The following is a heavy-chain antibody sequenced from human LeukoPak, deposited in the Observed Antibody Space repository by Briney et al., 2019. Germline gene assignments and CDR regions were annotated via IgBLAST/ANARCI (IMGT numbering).Heavy chain of an antibody. Sequence: ASVKVSRKASGYTFTSYDINWVRQATGQGLEWMGWMNPNSGNTGYAQKFQGRVTMTRNTSISTAYMELSSLRSEDTAVYYCARFDLQNYYMDVWGKGTTVTVSS. CDR2: MNPNSGNT. D-gene: IGHD3-9*01. J-gene: IGHJ6*03. V-gene: IGHV1-8*01. CDR1: GYTFTSYD. CDR3: ARFDLQNYYMDV.